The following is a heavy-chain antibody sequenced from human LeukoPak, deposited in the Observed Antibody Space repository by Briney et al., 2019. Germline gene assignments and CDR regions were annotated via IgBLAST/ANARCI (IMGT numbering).Heavy chain of an antibody. CDR2: IYYSGST. D-gene: IGHD2-2*01. J-gene: IGHJ4*02. V-gene: IGHV4-30-4*08. CDR1: GGSISSGDYY. CDR3: ARAGSHGVVVPAALFDY. Sequence: SQTLSLTCTVSGGSISSGDYYWSWIRQPPGKGLEWIGYIYYSGSTYYNPSLKSRVTISVDTSKNQFSLKLSSVTAADTAVYYCARAGSHGVVVPAALFDYWGQRTLVTVSS.